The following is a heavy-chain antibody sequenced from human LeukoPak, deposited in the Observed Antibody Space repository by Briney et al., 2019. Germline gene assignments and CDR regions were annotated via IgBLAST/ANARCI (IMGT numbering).Heavy chain of an antibody. J-gene: IGHJ4*02. D-gene: IGHD1-26*01. Sequence: GGSLRLSCVTSGFPFSTYSMNWVRQAPGKGLEWRSYITSSSDTIYYADSVKGRFTISRDNAKNSLYLQMNSLRAEDTAVYYCASFPWDLRPTWGQGTLVSVAS. V-gene: IGHV3-48*01. CDR1: GFPFSTYS. CDR3: ASFPWDLRPT. CDR2: ITSSSDTI.